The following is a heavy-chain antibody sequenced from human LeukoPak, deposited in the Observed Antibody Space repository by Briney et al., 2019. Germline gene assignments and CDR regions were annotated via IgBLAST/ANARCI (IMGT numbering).Heavy chain of an antibody. CDR1: GFTFSKYS. CDR2: IKSKTDGETT. Sequence: GGSLRLSCAASGFTFSKYSMNWVRQAPGKGLEWVGRIKSKTDGETTDYAAPVKGRFTVSRDDSKNTLYLQMNSLKTEDTAVYYCSTDTPTEYCSGTTCFYYFAMDVWGQGTTVTVSS. CDR3: STDTPTEYCSGTTCFYYFAMDV. V-gene: IGHV3-15*07. J-gene: IGHJ6*02. D-gene: IGHD2-2*01.